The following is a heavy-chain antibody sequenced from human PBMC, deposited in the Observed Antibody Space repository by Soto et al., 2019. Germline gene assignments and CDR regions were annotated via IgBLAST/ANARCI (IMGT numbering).Heavy chain of an antibody. J-gene: IGHJ4*02. CDR2: IYYSGST. D-gene: IGHD6-6*01. CDR3: ARGGSSSMFIDY. CDR1: GGSISSGGYY. V-gene: IGHV4-31*03. Sequence: PSETLSLTCTVSGGSISSGGYYWSWIRQHPGKGLEWIGYIYYSGSTYYNPSLKSRVTISVDTSKNQFSLKLSSVTAADTAVYYCARGGSSSMFIDYWGQGTLVTVSS.